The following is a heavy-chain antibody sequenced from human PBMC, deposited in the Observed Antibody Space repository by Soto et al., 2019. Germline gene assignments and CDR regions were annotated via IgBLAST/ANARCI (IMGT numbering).Heavy chain of an antibody. V-gene: IGHV1-18*04. CDR3: ARDLGTYYDYVSGSYRPFDY. CDR2: ISAYNGST. D-gene: IGHD3-16*02. CDR1: GYTFTSYG. J-gene: IGHJ4*02. Sequence: ASVKVSCKASGYTFTSYGISWVRQAPGQGLEWMGWISAYNGSTNYAQKLQGRVTMATDTSTSTAYMELRSLRSDDTAVYYCARDLGTYYDYVSGSYRPFDYWGQGTLVTVSS.